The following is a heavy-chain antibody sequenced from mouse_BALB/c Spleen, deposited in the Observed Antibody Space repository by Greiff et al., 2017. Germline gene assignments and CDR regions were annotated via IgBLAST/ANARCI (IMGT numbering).Heavy chain of an antibody. CDR3: ARERALYDGYLWFAY. V-gene: IGHV1S137*01. CDR1: GYTFTDYA. CDR2: ISTYYGDA. J-gene: IGHJ3*01. D-gene: IGHD2-3*01. Sequence: QVHVKQSGAELVRPGVSVKISCKGSGYTFTDYAMHWVKQSHAKSLEWIGVISTYYGDASYNQKFKGKATMTVDKSSSTAYMELARLTSEDSAIYYCARERALYDGYLWFAYWGQGTLVTVSA.